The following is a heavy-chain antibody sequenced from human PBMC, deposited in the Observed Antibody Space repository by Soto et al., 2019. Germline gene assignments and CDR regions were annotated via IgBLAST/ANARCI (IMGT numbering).Heavy chain of an antibody. CDR2: INPNSGGT. D-gene: IGHD3-22*01. J-gene: IGHJ4*02. CDR3: ARDLPYYDSSGYLGY. CDR1: GYTFTGYY. Sequence: ASVKVSCKASGYTFTGYYMHWVRQAPGQGLEWMGWINPNSGGTNYAQKFQGRVTMTRDTSISTAYMELSRLRSDDTAVYYCARDLPYYDSSGYLGYRGQGALVTVSS. V-gene: IGHV1-2*02.